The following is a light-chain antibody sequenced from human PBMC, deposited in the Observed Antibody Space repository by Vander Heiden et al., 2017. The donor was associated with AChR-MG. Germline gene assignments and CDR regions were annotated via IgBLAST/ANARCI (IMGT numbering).Light chain of an antibody. V-gene: IGKV2-30*01. CDR3: MQGTHLIT. CDR1: QSLVYSDGNTY. CDR2: KFS. J-gene: IGKJ5*01. Sequence: VVMTQSPLSLPVTLGQPASISCRSSQSLVYSDGNTYLNWFQQWPGQSPRRLIYKFSNRDSGVPDRISGSGSGTDFTLKISRVEAEDVGVYYCMQGTHLITFGQGTRLEIK.